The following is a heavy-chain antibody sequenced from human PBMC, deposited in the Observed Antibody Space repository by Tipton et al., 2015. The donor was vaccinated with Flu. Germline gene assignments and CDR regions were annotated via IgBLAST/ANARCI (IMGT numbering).Heavy chain of an antibody. J-gene: IGHJ4*02. V-gene: IGHV4-4*07. Sequence: TLSLTCTVSGDSISSYYWSWIRQPAGKGLEWIGRIYTSGSTNYNASLKSRVTMSVDTSKKHFSLNLSSVIAADTAMYYCARGSYGELLYFDYWGQGTLGIVSS. CDR1: GDSISSYY. CDR3: ARGSYGELLYFDY. CDR2: IYTSGST. D-gene: IGHD1-26*01.